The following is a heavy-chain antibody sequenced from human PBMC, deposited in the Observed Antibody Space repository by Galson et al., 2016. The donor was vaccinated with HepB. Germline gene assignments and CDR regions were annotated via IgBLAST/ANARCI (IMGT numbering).Heavy chain of an antibody. CDR2: ISTYIRST. V-gene: IGHV1-18*01. D-gene: IGHD6-6*01. Sequence: SVKVSCKASGYSFTGYGISWVRQAPGQGLEWVGWISTYIRSTKYAQKLQGRVIMTTDTSTSTAYMELRGLRSDDTAIYYCARTWSRSTTGARRPRSYYFDNWGQGTRITVTS. J-gene: IGHJ4*02. CDR3: ARTWSRSTTGARRPRSYYFDN. CDR1: GYSFTGYG.